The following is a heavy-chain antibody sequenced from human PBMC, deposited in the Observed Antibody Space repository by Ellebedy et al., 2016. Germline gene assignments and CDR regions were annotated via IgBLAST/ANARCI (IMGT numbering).Heavy chain of an antibody. J-gene: IGHJ5*02. CDR3: AREGDYYYDSSGYYGWFDP. Sequence: SVKVSCXASGGTFSSYAISWVRQAPGQGLEWMGGIIPIFGTANYAQKFQGRVTITADESTSTAYMELSSLRSEDTAVYYCAREGDYYYDSSGYYGWFDPWGQGTLVTVSS. D-gene: IGHD3-22*01. CDR1: GGTFSSYA. CDR2: IIPIFGTA. V-gene: IGHV1-69*13.